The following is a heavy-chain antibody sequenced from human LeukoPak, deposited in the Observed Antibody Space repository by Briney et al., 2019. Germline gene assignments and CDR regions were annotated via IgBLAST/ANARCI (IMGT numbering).Heavy chain of an antibody. CDR3: AKDLIIQT. CDR2: ISYDGSNK. V-gene: IGHV3-30*18. CDR1: GFTFSSYG. D-gene: IGHD1-1*01. Sequence: GGSLRLSCAASGFTFSSYGMHWVRQAPVKGLEWVAVISYDGSNKYYADSVKGRFTISRDNSKNTLYLQMNSLRAEDTAVYYRAKDLIIQTWGQGTLVTVSS. J-gene: IGHJ5*02.